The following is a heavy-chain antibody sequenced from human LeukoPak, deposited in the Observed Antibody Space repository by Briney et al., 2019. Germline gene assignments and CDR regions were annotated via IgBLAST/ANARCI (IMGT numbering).Heavy chain of an antibody. CDR1: GYTFTGYY. J-gene: IGHJ4*02. CDR3: ARGVRIAAAGTEGDPSFDY. V-gene: IGHV1-2*02. Sequence: GASVKVSCKASGYTFTGYYMHWVRQAPGQGLEWMGWINPNSGGTNYAQKFQGRVTMTRDTSFSTAYMELSRLRSDDTAVYYCARGVRIAAAGTEGDPSFDYWGQGTLVTVSS. CDR2: INPNSGGT. D-gene: IGHD6-13*01.